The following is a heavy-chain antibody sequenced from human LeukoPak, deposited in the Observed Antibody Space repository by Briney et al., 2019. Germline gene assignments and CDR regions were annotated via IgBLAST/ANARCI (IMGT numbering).Heavy chain of an antibody. Sequence: SEPLSLPCTVSGYSITSDYFWGWIRQPPGEGLGWIWSFYHRGNTYYNPSLNSRVTISIDASKNQFSLKLDSVTATDTAVYYCAKDAGYSSGWEFAYWGQGTLVTVSS. V-gene: IGHV4-38-2*02. CDR3: AKDAGYSSGWEFAY. CDR1: GYSITSDYF. D-gene: IGHD6-19*01. J-gene: IGHJ4*02. CDR2: FYHRGNT.